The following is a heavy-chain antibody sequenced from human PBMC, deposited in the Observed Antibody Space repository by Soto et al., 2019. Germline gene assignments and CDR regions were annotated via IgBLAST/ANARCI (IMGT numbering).Heavy chain of an antibody. CDR1: GGTFSSYA. J-gene: IGHJ6*02. Sequence: ASVKVSCKASGGTFSSYAISWVRQAPGQGLEWMGGIIPIFGTANYAQKFQGRVTITADESTSTAYMELSSLRSEDTAVYYCARDPVSTVTDPYYYGMDVWGQGTTVTVSS. CDR2: IIPIFGTA. V-gene: IGHV1-69*13. D-gene: IGHD4-17*01. CDR3: ARDPVSTVTDPYYYGMDV.